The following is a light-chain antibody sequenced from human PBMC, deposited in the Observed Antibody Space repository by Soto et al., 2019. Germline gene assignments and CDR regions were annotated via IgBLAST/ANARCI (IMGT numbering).Light chain of an antibody. J-gene: IGKJ4*01. CDR1: QGISSY. CDR3: QQYYSLLT. Sequence: QSPSSFSASTGDRVTITCRASQGISSYLAWYQQKPGKAPKLLIYAASTLQSGVPSRFSGSGSGTDFTLTISCLQSEDFATYYCQQYYSLLTFGGGTKVDIK. V-gene: IGKV1-8*01. CDR2: AAS.